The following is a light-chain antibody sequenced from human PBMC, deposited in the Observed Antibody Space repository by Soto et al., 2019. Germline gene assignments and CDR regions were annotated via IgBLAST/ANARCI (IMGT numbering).Light chain of an antibody. V-gene: IGKV1-5*01. J-gene: IGKJ1*01. Sequence: DIQMPQSPSTMSASVGDRVTITCRASQSISSWLAWYQQKPGKAPKLLIYDASSLESGVPSRFSGSGSGTEFTLTISSLQPDDFATYYCQHRRTFGQGNKVDIK. CDR1: QSISSW. CDR2: DAS. CDR3: QHRRT.